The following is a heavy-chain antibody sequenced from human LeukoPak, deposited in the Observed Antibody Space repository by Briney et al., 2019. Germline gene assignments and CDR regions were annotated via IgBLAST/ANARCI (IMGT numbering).Heavy chain of an antibody. Sequence: SETLSLTCTVTGGSISSSGYYWGWIRQPPGKGLEWIASIYYSGSTYYNPSLKSRVTISVDTSKNQLSLKLSSLTAADTAVYYCARHEYSGSYYGLSWFDPWGQGTLVTVSS. CDR2: IYYSGST. CDR1: GGSISSSGYY. J-gene: IGHJ5*02. CDR3: ARHEYSGSYYGLSWFDP. D-gene: IGHD1-26*01. V-gene: IGHV4-39*01.